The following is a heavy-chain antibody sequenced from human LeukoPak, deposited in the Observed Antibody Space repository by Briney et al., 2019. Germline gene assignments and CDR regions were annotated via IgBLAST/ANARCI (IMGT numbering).Heavy chain of an antibody. D-gene: IGHD5-12*01. J-gene: IGHJ4*02. V-gene: IGHV3-74*01. CDR2: LSPDGSSS. CDR1: GSTFSTCW. Sequence: PGGSLRLSCAASGSTFSTCWMHWVRQAPGKGLVWVSRLSPDGSSSIYADSVKGRFTVSRDNAKNTLYLQMNSLRADDTAVYYCARDSPGYGGYSYWGQGTLVTVSS. CDR3: ARDSPGYGGYSY.